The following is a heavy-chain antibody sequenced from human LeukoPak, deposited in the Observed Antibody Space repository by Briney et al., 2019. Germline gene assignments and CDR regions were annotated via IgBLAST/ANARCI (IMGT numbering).Heavy chain of an antibody. V-gene: IGHV3-43*01. Sequence: PGGSLRLSCAASGFTFDDYTMHWVRQAPGKGLGWVSLISWDGGSTYYADSVKGRFTISRDNSKNSLYLQMNSLRAEDTALYYCAKGEMVRGVTPDFDYWGQGTLVTVSS. CDR1: GFTFDDYT. CDR2: ISWDGGST. J-gene: IGHJ4*02. D-gene: IGHD3-10*01. CDR3: AKGEMVRGVTPDFDY.